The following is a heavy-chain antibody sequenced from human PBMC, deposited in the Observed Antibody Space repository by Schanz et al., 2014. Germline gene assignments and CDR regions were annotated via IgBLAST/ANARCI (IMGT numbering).Heavy chain of an antibody. D-gene: IGHD3-16*01. Sequence: VQLVESGGGLVQPGGSLRLSCAASGFSISFHWMSWVRQAPGKGPEWVAVISSDETVTYYVDSVKGRFTISRDNSKNTLYLQMSSLKTEDTAVYYCAKIGYGGLLNYYIDHWGQGTLVTVSS. CDR3: AKIGYGGLLNYYIDH. V-gene: IGHV3-30*18. J-gene: IGHJ4*02. CDR1: GFSISFHW. CDR2: ISSDETVT.